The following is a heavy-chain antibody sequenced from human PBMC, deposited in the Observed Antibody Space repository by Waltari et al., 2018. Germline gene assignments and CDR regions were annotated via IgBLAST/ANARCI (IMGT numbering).Heavy chain of an antibody. V-gene: IGHV3-53*02. CDR3: ARGGTVDSSWYDH. Sequence: EVQLVETGGGLIQPGGSLKLSCAASGFSVTDNSMSWFRQAPGKGLEWVSVMFSGDRTYYADAVKGRFIISRDKSTNTLYLQMNSLTVEDTALYYCARGGTVDSSWYDHWGQGTLVRVSS. D-gene: IGHD4-4*01. J-gene: IGHJ5*02. CDR2: MFSGDRT. CDR1: GFSVTDNS.